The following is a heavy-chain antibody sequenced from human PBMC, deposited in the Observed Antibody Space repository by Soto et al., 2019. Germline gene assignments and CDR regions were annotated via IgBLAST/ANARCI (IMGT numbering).Heavy chain of an antibody. CDR2: IYPDDSCS. J-gene: IGHJ4*02. CDR1: GYSFTSSW. Sequence: GQCLTISCKGSGYSFTSSWIGWVRQMPGKGLEWMAFIYPDDSCSRYSLSFPGLEIMSADKSITTAYLPWRSLKASATAMYSSARQGKYNYGSKNYCGQATLGTLSS. CDR3: ARQGKYNYGSKNY. V-gene: IGHV5-51*01. D-gene: IGHD5-18*01.